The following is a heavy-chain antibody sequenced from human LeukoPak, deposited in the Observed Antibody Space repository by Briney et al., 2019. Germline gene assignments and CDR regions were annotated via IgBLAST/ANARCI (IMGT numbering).Heavy chain of an antibody. CDR2: IYYSGST. Sequence: PSETLSLTCPVSGGPISNYYWSWIRQPPGKGLEWIGYIYYSGSTHYNPSLKSRVTISVDTSKNQFSLKLSSVTAADTAVYYCARVISSSWYLNLPTYYYGMDVWGQGTTVTVSS. J-gene: IGHJ6*02. D-gene: IGHD6-13*01. CDR1: GGPISNYY. V-gene: IGHV4-59*08. CDR3: ARVISSSWYLNLPTYYYGMDV.